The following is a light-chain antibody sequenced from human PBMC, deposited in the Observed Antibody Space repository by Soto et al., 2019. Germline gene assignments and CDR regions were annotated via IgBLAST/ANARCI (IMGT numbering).Light chain of an antibody. CDR2: KVS. V-gene: IGKV2-30*01. Sequence: DVTTQCPLSPPVTLGQPASLSCKSSQSLVYSDGDTYLHWFQQRPGQSPRRLIHKVSIRDSGVPDRFSGSGSGTDFTLKISRVEPEDVGVYYCMQHTHWPWTFGQGTKVDIK. CDR1: QSLVYSDGDTY. J-gene: IGKJ1*01. CDR3: MQHTHWPWT.